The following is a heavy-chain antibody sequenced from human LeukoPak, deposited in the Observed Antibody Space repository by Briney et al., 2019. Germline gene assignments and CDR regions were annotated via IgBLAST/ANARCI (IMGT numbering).Heavy chain of an antibody. CDR3: AREVADYGGYYYYHYMDV. CDR2: IYTSGSN. Sequence: TASETLSLTCTVSGGSISSYYWSWIRQPAGKGLEWIGRIYTSGSNNYNPSLKSRVTMSVDTSKNQFSLKLSSVTAADTAMYYCAREVADYGGYYYYHYMDVRGKGTTVTISS. J-gene: IGHJ6*03. D-gene: IGHD4-23*01. V-gene: IGHV4-4*07. CDR1: GGSISSYY.